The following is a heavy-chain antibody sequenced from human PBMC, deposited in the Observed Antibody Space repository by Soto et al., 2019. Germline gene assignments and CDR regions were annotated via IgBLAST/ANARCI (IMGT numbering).Heavy chain of an antibody. D-gene: IGHD6-6*01. CDR3: ARDWGIAARPASWFDP. Sequence: ASVKVSCKASGYTFTSYGISWVRQAPGQGLEWMGWISAYNGNTNYAQKLQGRVTMTTDTSTSTAYMELRSLRSDDTAMYYCARDWGIAARPASWFDPWGQGTLVTVSS. V-gene: IGHV1-18*01. CDR1: GYTFTSYG. CDR2: ISAYNGNT. J-gene: IGHJ5*02.